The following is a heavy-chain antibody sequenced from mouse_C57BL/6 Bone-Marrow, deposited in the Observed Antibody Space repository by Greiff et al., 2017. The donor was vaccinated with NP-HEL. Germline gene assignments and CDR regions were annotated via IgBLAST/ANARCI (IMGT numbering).Heavy chain of an antibody. D-gene: IGHD2-3*01. CDR3: VRALDGYYFYAMDY. J-gene: IGHJ4*01. V-gene: IGHV10-3*01. CDR1: GFTFNTYA. Sequence: EVQRVESGGGLVQPKGSLKLSCAASGFTFNTYAMHWVRQAPGKGLEWVARIRSKSSNYATYYADSVKDRFTISRDDSQSMLYLQMNNLKTEDTAMYYCVRALDGYYFYAMDYWGQGTSVTVSS. CDR2: IRSKSSNYAT.